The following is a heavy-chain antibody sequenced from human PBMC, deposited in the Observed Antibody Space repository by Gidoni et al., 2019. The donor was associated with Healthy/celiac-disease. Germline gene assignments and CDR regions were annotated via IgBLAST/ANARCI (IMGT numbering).Heavy chain of an antibody. Sequence: EVQLLESGGGLVQPGGSLSLSCAASGFAFSSYALCWVRQATGKGLGWVAAIRGSGGSTYYADSVKGRFTISRDNSKNTLYLQMNSLRAEHTAVYYCAKESDIVVVPAAFDYWGQGTLVTVSS. V-gene: IGHV3-23*01. D-gene: IGHD2-2*01. CDR2: IRGSGGST. CDR1: GFAFSSYA. CDR3: AKESDIVVVPAAFDY. J-gene: IGHJ4*02.